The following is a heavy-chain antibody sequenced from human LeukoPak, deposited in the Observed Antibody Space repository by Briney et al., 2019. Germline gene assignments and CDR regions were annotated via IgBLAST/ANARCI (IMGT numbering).Heavy chain of an antibody. CDR1: GGSFSGYY. CDR3: ASGLGYCSSTSRTLVRWFDP. V-gene: IGHV4-34*01. J-gene: IGHJ5*02. Sequence: PSETLSLTCAVYGGSFSGYYWSWIRQPPGKGLEWIGEINHSGSTNYNPSLKSRVTISVDTSKNQFSLKLSSVTAADTAVYYCASGLGYCSSTSRTLVRWFDPWGQGTLVTVSS. D-gene: IGHD2-2*01. CDR2: INHSGST.